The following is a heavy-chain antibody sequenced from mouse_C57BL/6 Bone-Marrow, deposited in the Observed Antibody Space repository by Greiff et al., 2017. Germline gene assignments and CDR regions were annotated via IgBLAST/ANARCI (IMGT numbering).Heavy chain of an antibody. J-gene: IGHJ3*01. CDR2: IYPRSGNT. CDR3: ARRGYYYGSSKAWFAY. D-gene: IGHD1-1*01. CDR1: GYTFTSYG. V-gene: IGHV1-81*01. Sequence: VKLQESGAELARPGASVKLSCKASGYTFTSYGISWVKQRTGQGLEWIGEIYPRSGNTYYNEKFKGKATLTADKSSSTAYLELRSLTSEDSAVYFGARRGYYYGSSKAWFAYWGQGTLVTVSA.